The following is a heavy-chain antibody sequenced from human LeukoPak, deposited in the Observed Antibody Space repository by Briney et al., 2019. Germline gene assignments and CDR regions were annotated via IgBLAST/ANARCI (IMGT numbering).Heavy chain of an antibody. Sequence: GASVKVSCKATGFTFTDFWMCWVRQAPGQGLEWMGCIHTNSGGTNYAQKFQDRVTMTRDTSINTAYMGLSRLRSDDTAVYYCVRDLDWGPDYWGQGTLVTVS. D-gene: IGHD3-9*01. CDR3: VRDLDWGPDY. J-gene: IGHJ4*02. CDR2: IHTNSGGT. V-gene: IGHV1-2*02. CDR1: GFTFTDFW.